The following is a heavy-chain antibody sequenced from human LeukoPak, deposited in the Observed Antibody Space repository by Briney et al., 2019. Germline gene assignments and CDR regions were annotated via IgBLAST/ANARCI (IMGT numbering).Heavy chain of an antibody. Sequence: PSETLSLTCTVSGGSISSYYWSWLRQPPGKGLEWIGYIYYSGSTNYNPSLKSRVTISVDTSKNQFSLKLSSVTAADTAVYYCARSRAGIAAPFDYWGQGTLVTVSS. CDR3: ARSRAGIAAPFDY. J-gene: IGHJ4*02. D-gene: IGHD6-13*01. CDR2: IYYSGST. V-gene: IGHV4-59*01. CDR1: GGSISSYY.